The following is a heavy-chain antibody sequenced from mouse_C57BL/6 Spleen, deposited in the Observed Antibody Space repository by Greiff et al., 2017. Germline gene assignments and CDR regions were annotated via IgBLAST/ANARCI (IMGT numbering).Heavy chain of an antibody. D-gene: IGHD2-4*01. V-gene: IGHV1-69*01. Sequence: QVQLQQPGAELVMPGASVKLSCKASGYTFTSYWMHWVKHRPGQGLEWIGEIDPSDSYTNYNQKFKGKSTLTVDKSSSTAYMQLSSLTSEDSAVYYCARGRLRGFAYWGQGTLVTVSA. CDR1: GYTFTSYW. J-gene: IGHJ3*01. CDR3: ARGRLRGFAY. CDR2: IDPSDSYT.